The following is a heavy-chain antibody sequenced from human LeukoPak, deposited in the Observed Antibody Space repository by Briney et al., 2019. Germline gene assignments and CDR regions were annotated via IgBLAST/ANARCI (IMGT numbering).Heavy chain of an antibody. CDR3: ARQGTMVRSFGY. Sequence: GESLKISCKGSGYSFTSYWISWVRQMPGKGLEWMGRIDPSDSYTNYSPSFQGHVTISADKSISTAYLQWSSLKASDTAMYYCARQGTMVRSFGYWGQGTLDTVSS. V-gene: IGHV5-10-1*01. J-gene: IGHJ4*02. D-gene: IGHD3-10*01. CDR2: IDPSDSYT. CDR1: GYSFTSYW.